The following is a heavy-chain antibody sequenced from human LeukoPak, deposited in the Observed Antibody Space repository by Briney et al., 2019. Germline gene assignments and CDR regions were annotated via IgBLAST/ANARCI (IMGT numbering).Heavy chain of an antibody. CDR1: GGPLTISY. CDR2: IYYTGVT. D-gene: IGHD2-21*02. CDR3: VRGERCGGGCSSRQQ. Sequence: RPSETLSLTCTVSGGPLTISYWSWIRQPPGRGLEWVGYIYYTGVTNYHPSLAGRVSMSLDMSKNLISLNLDSVTAADTAVYYCVRGERCGGGCSSRQQWGQGTLVTVSS. V-gene: IGHV4-59*13. J-gene: IGHJ1*01.